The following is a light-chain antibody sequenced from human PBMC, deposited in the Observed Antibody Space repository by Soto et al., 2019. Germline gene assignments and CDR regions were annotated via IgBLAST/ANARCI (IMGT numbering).Light chain of an antibody. CDR3: QQYGSPGT. CDR2: GAS. J-gene: IGKJ1*01. Sequence: EIVLTQSPGTRSLSPGERATLSCRASQSVSNNYLAWYQQKPGQAPRLLIYGASNRATGIPDRFSGSGSGTDSTLTISRLQPEDFAVYYCQQYGSPGTFGQGTKVDIK. CDR1: QSVSNNY. V-gene: IGKV3-20*01.